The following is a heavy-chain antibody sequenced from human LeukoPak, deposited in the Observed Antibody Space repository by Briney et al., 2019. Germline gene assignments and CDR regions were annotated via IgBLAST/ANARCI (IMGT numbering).Heavy chain of an antibody. J-gene: IGHJ6*04. CDR3: ARAHCSGGSCYQPYYYYYGMDD. V-gene: IGHV1-69*06. CDR2: IIPIFGTA. Sequence: SVKVSCKASGGTFSSYAISWVRQAPGQGLEWMGGIIPIFGTANYAQKFQGRVTITADKSTSTAYMELSSLRSEDTAVYYCARAHCSGGSCYQPYYYYYGMDDWGKGTTVTVSS. CDR1: GGTFSSYA. D-gene: IGHD2-15*01.